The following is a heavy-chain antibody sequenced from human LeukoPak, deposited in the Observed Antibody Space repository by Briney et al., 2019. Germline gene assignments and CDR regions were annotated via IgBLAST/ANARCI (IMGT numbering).Heavy chain of an antibody. CDR2: ISSSGSTI. CDR1: GFTFSSYE. CDR3: ANILIAAAATWGFDC. J-gene: IGHJ4*02. Sequence: GGSLRLSCAASGFTFSSYEMNWVRQAPGKGLEWVSYISSSGSTIYYADSVKGRFTISRDNSKNTLYLQMNSLRAEDTAVYYCANILIAAAATWGFDCWGQGTLVTVSS. D-gene: IGHD6-13*01. V-gene: IGHV3-48*03.